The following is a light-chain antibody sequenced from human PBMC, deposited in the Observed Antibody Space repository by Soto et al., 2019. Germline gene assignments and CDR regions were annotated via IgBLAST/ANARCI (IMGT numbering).Light chain of an antibody. CDR3: QQYGGSQRWT. J-gene: IGKJ1*01. Sequence: EIVLTQSPGTLSLSPGERATLSCRASQSVSSSYLAWYQQKPGQAPRLLIHGASSRATGIPDRFSGSGSGTDFTLTISRLEPEDFAVYYCQQYGGSQRWTFGQGTKVEIK. V-gene: IGKV3-20*01. CDR2: GAS. CDR1: QSVSSSY.